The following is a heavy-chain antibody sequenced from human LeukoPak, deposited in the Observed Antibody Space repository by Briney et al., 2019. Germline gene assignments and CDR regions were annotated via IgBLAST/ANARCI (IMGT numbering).Heavy chain of an antibody. CDR3: ARGRYVDALRWYFDL. Sequence: GGSLRLSCAVSGFTFSSYWMTWVRQAPGKGLEWVANIKQDGSEKYYVDSVKGRFTISRDNAKSSPYLQMNSLRAEDTAAYYCARGRYVDALRWYFDLWGRGTLVTVSS. CDR1: GFTFSSYW. J-gene: IGHJ2*01. CDR2: IKQDGSEK. D-gene: IGHD3-16*01. V-gene: IGHV3-7*03.